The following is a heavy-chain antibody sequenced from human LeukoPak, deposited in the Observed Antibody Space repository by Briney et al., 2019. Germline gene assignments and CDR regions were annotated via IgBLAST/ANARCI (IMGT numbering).Heavy chain of an antibody. V-gene: IGHV3-64D*09. Sequence: GGSLRLSCSASGFTFSSYAMHWVRQAPGKGLEYVSAISSSGGRTYYADSVRGRFTISRDNSKNTLYLQMSSLRAEDTAVYYCARGAAAAGIYGMGYWGQGTLVTVSS. CDR2: ISSSGGRT. CDR1: GFTFSSYA. J-gene: IGHJ4*02. CDR3: ARGAAAAGIYGMGY. D-gene: IGHD6-13*01.